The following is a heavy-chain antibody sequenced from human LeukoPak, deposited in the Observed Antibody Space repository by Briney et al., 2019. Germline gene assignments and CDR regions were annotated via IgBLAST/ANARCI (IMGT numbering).Heavy chain of an antibody. V-gene: IGHV3-30-3*01. CDR3: ATQWELHPAF. CDR1: GFTFSSYA. D-gene: IGHD1-26*01. CDR2: ISYDGSNK. J-gene: IGHJ4*02. Sequence: GGSLRLSCAASGFTFSSYAMHWVRQAPGKGLEWVAVISYDGSNKYYADSVKGRFTISRDNAKNSLYLQMNSLRAEDTALYYCATQWELHPAFWGQGTLVTVSS.